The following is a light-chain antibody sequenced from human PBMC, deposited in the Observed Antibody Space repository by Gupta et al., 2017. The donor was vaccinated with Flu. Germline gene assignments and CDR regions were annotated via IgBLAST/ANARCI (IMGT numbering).Light chain of an antibody. CDR1: QSFSSSF. CDR2: DAS. Sequence: RATLSCRASQSFSSSFFAWYQQKPGQAPRLLIYDASSRATGIPDRFSGSGSGTDFTLTISRLEPEDFAVYYCQQYGSSPPWTFGQGTKVEIK. V-gene: IGKV3-20*01. CDR3: QQYGSSPPWT. J-gene: IGKJ1*01.